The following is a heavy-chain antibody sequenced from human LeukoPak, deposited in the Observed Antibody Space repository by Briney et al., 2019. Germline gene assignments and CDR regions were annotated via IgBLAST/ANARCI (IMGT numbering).Heavy chain of an antibody. J-gene: IGHJ5*02. D-gene: IGHD3-10*01. CDR3: ARGFGRP. Sequence: PGGSVRLSCAASGVTFSSYGMHWVRQAPGKGLEWVAVISYDGSNKYYADSVKGRFTISRDNSKNTLYLQMNSLRAEDTAVYYCARGFGRPWGQGTLVTVSS. CDR1: GVTFSSYG. V-gene: IGHV3-30*03. CDR2: ISYDGSNK.